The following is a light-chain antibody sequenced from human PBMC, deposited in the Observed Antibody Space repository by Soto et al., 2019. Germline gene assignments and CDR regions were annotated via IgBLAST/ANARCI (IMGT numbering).Light chain of an antibody. J-gene: IGKJ1*01. CDR2: GAY. CDR1: PRISTN. Sequence: MVMTQSPATLSVYAGESATLFCIASPRISTNLAWYQHKRGQAHRLIIYGAYNRATGIPDRFSGSGSETEFTLTITRLKSEDFAVYYCQNYNNWPEWTLGTGTKVDIK. CDR3: QNYNNWPEWT. V-gene: IGKV3D-15*01.